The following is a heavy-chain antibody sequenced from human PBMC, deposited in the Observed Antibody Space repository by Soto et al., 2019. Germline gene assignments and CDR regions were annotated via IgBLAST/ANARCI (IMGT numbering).Heavy chain of an antibody. CDR1: GGSVSSGSYY. CDR2: FYYSGST. Sequence: QVQLQESGPGLVKPSETLSLTCTVSGGSVSSGSYYWSWIRQPPGKGLEWIGYFYYSGSTNYNPSLKSRVTISVDTSKNQFSLKLSAVTVADTAVYYCARYCGGDCYSGGGWGQGTLVTVSS. V-gene: IGHV4-61*01. J-gene: IGHJ4*02. D-gene: IGHD2-21*02. CDR3: ARYCGGDCYSGGG.